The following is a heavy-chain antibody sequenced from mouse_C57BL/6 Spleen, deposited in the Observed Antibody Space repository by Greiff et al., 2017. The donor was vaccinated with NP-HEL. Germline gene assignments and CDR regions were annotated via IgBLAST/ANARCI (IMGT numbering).Heavy chain of an antibody. CDR1: GYSITSGYD. V-gene: IGHV3-1*01. D-gene: IGHD2-2*01. J-gene: IGHJ3*01. Sequence: EVQLQESGPGMVKPSQSLSLTCTVTGYSITSGYDWHWIRHFPGNKLEWMGYISYSGSTNYNPSLKSRISITHDTSTNHFFLKLNSVTTEDTATYYCAREGQGYGYDGFAYWGQGTLVTVSA. CDR3: AREGQGYGYDGFAY. CDR2: ISYSGST.